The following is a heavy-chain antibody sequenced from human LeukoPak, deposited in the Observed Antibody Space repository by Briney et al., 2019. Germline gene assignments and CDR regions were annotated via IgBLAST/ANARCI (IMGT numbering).Heavy chain of an antibody. J-gene: IGHJ4*02. CDR1: GFTFSSYG. V-gene: IGHV3-30*02. Sequence: GGSLRLSCAASGFTFSSYGMHWVRQAPGKGLEWVAFIRYDGSNKYYADSVKGRFTISRDNSKNTLFLQLNSLRAEDTAVYYCAKDPGYSSGYYYDYWGQGTLVTVSS. CDR2: IRYDGSNK. CDR3: AKDPGYSSGYYYDY. D-gene: IGHD3-22*01.